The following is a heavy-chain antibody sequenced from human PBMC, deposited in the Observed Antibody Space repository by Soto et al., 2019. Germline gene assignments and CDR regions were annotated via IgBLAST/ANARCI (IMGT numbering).Heavy chain of an antibody. CDR3: ARDLKFGQTDY. D-gene: IGHD3-10*01. Sequence: SETLSLTCTVSGGSISSYYWSWIRQPSGKGLEWIGRIYTSGSTNYNPSLKSRVTMSVDTSKNQFSLRLSSVTAADTAVYYCARDLKFGQTDYWGQGSQVTVSS. CDR1: GGSISSYY. J-gene: IGHJ4*02. V-gene: IGHV4-4*07. CDR2: IYTSGST.